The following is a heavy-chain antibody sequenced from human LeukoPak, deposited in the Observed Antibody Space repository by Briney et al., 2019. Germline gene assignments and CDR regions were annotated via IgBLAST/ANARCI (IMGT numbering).Heavy chain of an antibody. Sequence: GGSLRLSCAASGFTFSSYWMSWVRQVPGKGLEWVAKIKQDGSEKYYVDSVKGRFTISRDNAKNSLYLQMNSLRAEDTAVYYCASDIVVVPAASGDAFDIWGQGTMVTVSS. CDR3: ASDIVVVPAASGDAFDI. CDR1: GFTFSSYW. CDR2: IKQDGSEK. V-gene: IGHV3-7*01. J-gene: IGHJ3*02. D-gene: IGHD2-2*01.